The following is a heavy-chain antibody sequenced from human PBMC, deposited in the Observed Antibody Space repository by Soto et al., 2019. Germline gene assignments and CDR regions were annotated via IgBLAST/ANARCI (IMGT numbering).Heavy chain of an antibody. CDR1: GFSLSTSGVG. CDR3: AHRRSGWYGVYYFDY. V-gene: IGHV2-5*02. J-gene: IGHJ4*02. D-gene: IGHD6-19*01. Sequence: QITLKESGPTLVKPTQTLTLTCTFSGFSLSTSGVGVGWIRQPPGKALEWLALIYWDDDKRYSPSLKSRLTIPKDTSKNQVVLTMTNMDPVDTATYYCAHRRSGWYGVYYFDYWGQGTLVTVSS. CDR2: IYWDDDK.